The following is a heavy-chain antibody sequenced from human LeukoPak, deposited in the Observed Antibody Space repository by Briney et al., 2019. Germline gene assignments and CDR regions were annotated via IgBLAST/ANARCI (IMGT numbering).Heavy chain of an antibody. CDR1: GGSISSYY. CDR3: TRGSIAYYYMDV. D-gene: IGHD3-22*01. CDR2: IYYSGST. J-gene: IGHJ6*03. Sequence: SESLSLTCTVSGGSISSYYWGWIRQPPGEGLEWIGYIYYSGSTNYNPSLKSRVTISVDTSKNQFSLKLSSVTAADTAVYYCTRGSIAYYYMDVWGKGTTVTISS. V-gene: IGHV4-59*01.